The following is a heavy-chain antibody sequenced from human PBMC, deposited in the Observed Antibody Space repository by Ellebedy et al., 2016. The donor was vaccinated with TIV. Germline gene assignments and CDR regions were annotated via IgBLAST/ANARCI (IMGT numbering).Heavy chain of an antibody. CDR3: ARDLTIVVVPAAFHYYGMDV. D-gene: IGHD2-2*01. Sequence: KVSCKGSGYSFTSYWIGWVRQMPGKGLEWMGIIYPGDSDTRYSPSFQGQVTISADKSISTAYLQWSSLKASDTAMYYCARDLTIVVVPAAFHYYGMDVWGQGTTVTVSS. CDR1: GYSFTSYW. J-gene: IGHJ6*02. V-gene: IGHV5-51*01. CDR2: IYPGDSDT.